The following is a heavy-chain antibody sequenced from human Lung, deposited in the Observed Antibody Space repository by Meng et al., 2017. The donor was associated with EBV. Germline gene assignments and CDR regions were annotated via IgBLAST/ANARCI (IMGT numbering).Heavy chain of an antibody. CDR2: IEPDGRKK. D-gene: IGHD3-16*01. CDR3: TREIGGHDY. CDR1: GFRFSSDG. J-gene: IGHJ4*02. V-gene: IGHV3-30*19. Sequence: VELGEVGGGVVQLGRSLSISCGASGFRFSSDGMHWVRQAPGKGLECVAVIEPDGRKKYYAESVKGRFTISRDNSVNTLYLQMDSLRIEDTAVYYCTREIGGHDYWGQGTLVTVSS.